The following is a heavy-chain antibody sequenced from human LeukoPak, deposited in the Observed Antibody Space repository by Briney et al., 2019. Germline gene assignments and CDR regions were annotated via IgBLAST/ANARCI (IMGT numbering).Heavy chain of an antibody. CDR2: INPNSGGT. V-gene: IGHV1-2*02. CDR1: GYTFTGYY. CDR3: LITIFGDPYMDV. Sequence: GASVKVSCKASGYTFTGYYMHWVRQSPGQGLEWMGWINPNSGGTNYAQKFQGRVTMTRDTSISTAYMELSRLRSDDTAVYYCLITIFGDPYMDVWGKGTTVTVSS. D-gene: IGHD3-3*01. J-gene: IGHJ6*03.